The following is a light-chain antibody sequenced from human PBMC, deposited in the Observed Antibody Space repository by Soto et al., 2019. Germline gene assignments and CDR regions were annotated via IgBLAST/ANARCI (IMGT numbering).Light chain of an antibody. Sequence: DIHMTQAPSCLSASLGDIVTITCRASQGISNYLAWYQQKPGKVPKLLIYAASTLQSGVPSRFSGSGSGTDFTLTISSLQPEDVATYYCQKYNSAPRTFGQGTKVDIK. CDR2: AAS. V-gene: IGKV1-27*01. CDR3: QKYNSAPRT. CDR1: QGISNY. J-gene: IGKJ1*01.